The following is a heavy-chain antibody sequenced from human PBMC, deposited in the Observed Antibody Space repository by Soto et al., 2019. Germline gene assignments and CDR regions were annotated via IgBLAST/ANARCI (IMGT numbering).Heavy chain of an antibody. D-gene: IGHD5-18*01. CDR1: GGSISSYY. Sequence: LTCTVSGGSISSYYWSWIRQPPGKGLEWIGYIYYSGSTNYNPSLKSRVTISVDTSKNQFSLKLSSVTAADTAVYYCARGYSYGPYYYYGMDVWGQGTTVTVSS. J-gene: IGHJ6*02. CDR3: ARGYSYGPYYYYGMDV. V-gene: IGHV4-59*01. CDR2: IYYSGST.